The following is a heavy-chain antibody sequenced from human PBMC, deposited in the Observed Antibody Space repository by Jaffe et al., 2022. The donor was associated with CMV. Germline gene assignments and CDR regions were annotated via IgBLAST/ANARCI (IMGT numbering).Heavy chain of an antibody. V-gene: IGHV3-23*01. J-gene: IGHJ4*02. CDR2: VSATGGSK. Sequence: EVHLSQSGGGLVQPGGSLRLSCAASGFTFSTHAMHWVRQAPGKGLEWVSGVSATGGSKYYADSVKGRFAISRDNSNNTVYLQMNSLRADDTAKYYCAKDSWIIRGSFDYWGQGSLVTVSS. D-gene: IGHD6-13*01. CDR3: AKDSWIIRGSFDY. CDR1: GFTFSTHA.